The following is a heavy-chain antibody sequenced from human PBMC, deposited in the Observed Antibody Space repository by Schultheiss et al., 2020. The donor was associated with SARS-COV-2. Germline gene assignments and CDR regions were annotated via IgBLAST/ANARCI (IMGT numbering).Heavy chain of an antibody. CDR2: ISGSGGST. Sequence: GESLKISCAASGFTFSSYSMNWVRQAPGKGLEWVSAISGSGGSTYYADSVKGRFTISRDNSKNTLYLQMNSLRAEDTAVYYCARDQSGSSGLGDWFDPWGQGTLVTVSS. J-gene: IGHJ5*02. V-gene: IGHV3-23*01. D-gene: IGHD3-10*01. CDR3: ARDQSGSSGLGDWFDP. CDR1: GFTFSSYS.